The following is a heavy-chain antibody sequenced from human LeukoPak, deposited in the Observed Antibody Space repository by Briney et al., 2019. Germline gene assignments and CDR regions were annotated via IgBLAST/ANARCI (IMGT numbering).Heavy chain of an antibody. Sequence: GASVKVSCKASGYTFTSYYMHWVRQAPGQGLEWMGIINPSGGSTSYAQKFQGRVTMTRDTSTSTVYMELSSLRSEDTAVYYCARDRAYDDPAIWRTRGENWGQGTLVTVSS. J-gene: IGHJ4*02. CDR3: ARDRAYDDPAIWRTRGEN. CDR2: INPSGGST. D-gene: IGHD3-16*01. CDR1: GYTFTSYY. V-gene: IGHV1-46*01.